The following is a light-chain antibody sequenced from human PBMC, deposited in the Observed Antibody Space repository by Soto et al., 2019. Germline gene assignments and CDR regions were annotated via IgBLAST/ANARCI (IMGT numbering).Light chain of an antibody. CDR2: RNN. V-gene: IGLV1-47*01. CDR1: SSNIGSNY. J-gene: IGLJ1*01. CDR3: AAWDDSLSGNYV. Sequence: QSVLTQPPSASGTPGQRVTISCSGSSSNIGSNYVYWYQQIPGTAPKLLISRNNQRPSGVPGRFSGSKSGTSASLAISGLRSEDEADYYCAAWDDSLSGNYVFGTGTKLTV.